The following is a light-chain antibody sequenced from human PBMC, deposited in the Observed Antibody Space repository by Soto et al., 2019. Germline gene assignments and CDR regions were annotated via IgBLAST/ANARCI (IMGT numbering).Light chain of an antibody. CDR3: SSYTSSRTLLYV. V-gene: IGLV2-14*01. CDR2: DVR. CDR1: SSDVGGYNY. J-gene: IGLJ1*01. Sequence: SVLTQPASVSGSPGQSITISCTGTSSDVGGYNYVSWYQQHPGKAPKLMIYDVRNRPSGVSNRFSGSKSGNTASLTISGLQAEDEADYYCSSYTSSRTLLYVFGTGTKVTVL.